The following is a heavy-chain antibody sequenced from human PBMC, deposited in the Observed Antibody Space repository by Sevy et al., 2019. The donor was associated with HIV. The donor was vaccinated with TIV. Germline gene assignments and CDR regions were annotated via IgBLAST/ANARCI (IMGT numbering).Heavy chain of an antibody. D-gene: IGHD3-22*01. CDR3: AREGDSSPFDP. V-gene: IGHV3-21*01. Sequence: GGSLRLSCAASGFTFSRYSMNWVRQAPGKGLEWVTSISSRSTFTYYAYSLKGRFTISRDNAKNSLYLQINSLRVEDTAVYYCAREGDSSPFDPWGQGTLVTVSS. CDR2: ISSRSTFT. J-gene: IGHJ5*02. CDR1: GFTFSRYS.